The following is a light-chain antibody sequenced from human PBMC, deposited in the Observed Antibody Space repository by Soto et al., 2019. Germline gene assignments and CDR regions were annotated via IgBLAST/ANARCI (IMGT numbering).Light chain of an antibody. CDR2: DVS. CDR1: SSDVGGYNY. CDR3: CSYTTSNTRQIV. J-gene: IGLJ1*01. Sequence: ALTQPASVSGSPGQSITISCTGTSSDVGGYNYVSWYQQHPGKAPKFMIYDVSNRPSGVSNRFSGSKSGNTASLTISGLQAEDEADYYCCSYTTSNTRQIVFGTGTKITVL. V-gene: IGLV2-14*01.